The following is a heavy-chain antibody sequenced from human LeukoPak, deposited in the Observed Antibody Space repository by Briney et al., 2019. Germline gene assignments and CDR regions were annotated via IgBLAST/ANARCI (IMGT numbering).Heavy chain of an antibody. V-gene: IGHV3-74*01. J-gene: IGHJ4*02. CDR2: INSGGSST. CDR1: GFTFSSYW. CDR3: ATSDDSSGSD. D-gene: IGHD3-22*01. Sequence: PGGSLRLSCAASGFTFSSYWMHWVRQAPGKGLVWVSRINSGGSSTSYADSVKGRFTISRDSAKNTLYLQMNNLRAEDTALYYCATSDDSSGSDWGQGTLVTVSS.